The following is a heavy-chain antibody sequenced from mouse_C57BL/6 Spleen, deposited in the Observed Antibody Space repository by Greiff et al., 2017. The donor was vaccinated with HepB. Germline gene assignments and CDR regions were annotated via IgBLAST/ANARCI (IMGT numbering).Heavy chain of an antibody. CDR2: IYPGDGDT. J-gene: IGHJ3*01. D-gene: IGHD3-2*02. CDR1: GYAFSSSW. V-gene: IGHV1-82*01. CDR3: ARERAQATAY. Sequence: QVQLKESGPELVKPGASVKISCKASGYAFSSSWMNWVKQRPGKGLEWIGRIYPGDGDTNYNGKFKGKATLTADKSSSTAYMQLSSLTSEDSAVYFCARERAQATAYWGQGTLVTVSA.